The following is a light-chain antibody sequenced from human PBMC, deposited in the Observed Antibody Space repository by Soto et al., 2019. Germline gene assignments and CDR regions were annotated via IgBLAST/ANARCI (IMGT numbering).Light chain of an antibody. Sequence: QSALTQPASVSGSPEQSITISCTGTSSDVGGYNYVSWYQQHPGKAPKLMIYDVSNRPSGVSNRFSGSKSGNTASLTISGLQAEDEADYYCSSYTSSSTLVFDGGTKLTVL. CDR2: DVS. V-gene: IGLV2-14*01. J-gene: IGLJ2*01. CDR1: SSDVGGYNY. CDR3: SSYTSSSTLV.